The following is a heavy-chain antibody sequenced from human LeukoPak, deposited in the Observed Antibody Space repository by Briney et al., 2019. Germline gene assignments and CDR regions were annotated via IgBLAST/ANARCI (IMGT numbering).Heavy chain of an antibody. CDR2: IWSDGSTK. CDR1: GFTFSNYG. CDR3: ARIRLYYDILTGYYNPWGYYYGMDV. J-gene: IGHJ6*02. V-gene: IGHV3-33*08. Sequence: GGSLRLSCAASGFTFSNYGMHWVRQAPVKGLEWVAVIWSDGSTKDYADSVKGRFTISRDTSKNTLYLEMNSLRAEDTAVYYCARIRLYYDILTGYYNPWGYYYGMDVWGQGTTVTVSS. D-gene: IGHD3-9*01.